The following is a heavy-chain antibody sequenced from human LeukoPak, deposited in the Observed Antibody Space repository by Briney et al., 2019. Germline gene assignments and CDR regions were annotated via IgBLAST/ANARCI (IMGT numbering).Heavy chain of an antibody. CDR1: SGSISSHY. Sequence: SETLSLTCTVSSGSISSHYWSWMRQPPGKGLELIGYIYYSGTTNFNPSLKSRVTISVDTSKNQFSLKLSSVTAADTAVYYCARLYGGGGLAGSLGVYYYYYMDVWGKGTTVTVSS. J-gene: IGHJ6*03. CDR2: IYYSGTT. CDR3: ARLYGGGGLAGSLGVYYYYYMDV. V-gene: IGHV4-59*11. D-gene: IGHD1-20*01.